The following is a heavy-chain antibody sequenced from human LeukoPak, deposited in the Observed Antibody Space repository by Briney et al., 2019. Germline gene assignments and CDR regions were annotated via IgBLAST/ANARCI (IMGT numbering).Heavy chain of an antibody. D-gene: IGHD6-6*01. CDR2: ISSSGSTI. V-gene: IGHV3-11*01. J-gene: IGHJ4*02. CDR1: GFTFSDYY. Sequence: GGSLRLSCAASGFTFSDYYMSWIRQAPGKGLEWVSYISSSGSTIYYADSVKGRFTISRDNAKNSLYLQMNSLRAEDTAVYYCAKDLGAYSSSPSDYWGQGTLVTVSS. CDR3: AKDLGAYSSSPSDY.